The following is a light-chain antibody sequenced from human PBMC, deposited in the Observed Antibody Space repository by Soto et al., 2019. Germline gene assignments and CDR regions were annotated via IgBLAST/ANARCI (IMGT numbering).Light chain of an antibody. CDR2: GAS. Sequence: EIVLTQSPGTLSLSPGDRATLSCRASQSVNSAYLAWYQQKPGQAPRLLIYGASSRFTGVPDRFGGSGSGTDFTLTINRLEPEDFAVYYCQKYYSSPRFGQGTKVEIK. CDR1: QSVNSAY. V-gene: IGKV3-20*01. J-gene: IGKJ1*01. CDR3: QKYYSSPR.